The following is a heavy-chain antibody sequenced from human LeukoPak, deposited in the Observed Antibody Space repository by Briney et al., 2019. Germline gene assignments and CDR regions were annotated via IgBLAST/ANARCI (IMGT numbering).Heavy chain of an antibody. Sequence: GGSLRLSCAASGFTFSSYGMHWVRQAPGKGLEWVAVISYDGSNKYYADSVKGRFTISRDNSKNTLYIQMYSLRAEDTAVCYCVKGPSSWCTGSADYWGEGTLVTVSS. J-gene: IGHJ4*02. D-gene: IGHD6-13*01. CDR3: VKGPSSWCTGSADY. CDR1: GFTFSSYG. CDR2: ISYDGSNK. V-gene: IGHV3-30*18.